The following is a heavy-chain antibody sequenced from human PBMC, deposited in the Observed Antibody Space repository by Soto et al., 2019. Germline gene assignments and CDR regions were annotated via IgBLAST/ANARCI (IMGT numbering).Heavy chain of an antibody. CDR3: ARDVTMVRGVIWGAFDI. CDR2: ISAYNGNT. CDR1: GYTFTSYG. D-gene: IGHD3-10*01. J-gene: IGHJ3*02. Sequence: ASVKVSCKASGYTFTSYGISWVRQAPGQGLEWMGWISAYNGNTNYAQKLQGRVTMTTDTSTSTAYMELRSLRSDDTAVYYCARDVTMVRGVIWGAFDIRAQGTMVTGSS. V-gene: IGHV1-18*01.